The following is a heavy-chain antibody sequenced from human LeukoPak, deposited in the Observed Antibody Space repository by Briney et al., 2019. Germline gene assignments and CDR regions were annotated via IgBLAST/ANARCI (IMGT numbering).Heavy chain of an antibody. CDR3: ARDRSPRYVWGSYRPLYGMDV. J-gene: IGHJ6*02. CDR1: RFTFSSYT. CDR2: ISSNGGST. D-gene: IGHD3-16*02. V-gene: IGHV3-64*01. Sequence: GGSLRLSCAASRFTFSSYTMHWVRQAPGKGLEYVSAISSNGGSTYYANSVKGRFTISRDNSKNTLYLQMGSLRAEDMAVYYCARDRSPRYVWGSYRPLYGMDVWGQGTTVTVSS.